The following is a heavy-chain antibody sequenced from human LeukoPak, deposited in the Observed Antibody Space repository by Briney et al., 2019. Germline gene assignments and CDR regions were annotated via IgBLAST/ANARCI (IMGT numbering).Heavy chain of an antibody. CDR1: GYTFTTYG. Sequence: ASVKVSCKASGYTFTTYGISWVRQAPGQGPEWMGWISVYNGNTNYAQKLQGRVTMTTDTSTSTAYMELRSLRSDDTAVYYCAREIDFWSGYYGGIYFDYWGQGTLVTVSS. V-gene: IGHV1-18*01. CDR3: AREIDFWSGYYGGIYFDY. J-gene: IGHJ4*02. D-gene: IGHD3-3*01. CDR2: ISVYNGNT.